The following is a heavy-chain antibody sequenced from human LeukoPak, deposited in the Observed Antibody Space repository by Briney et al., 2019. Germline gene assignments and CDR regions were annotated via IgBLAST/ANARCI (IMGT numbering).Heavy chain of an antibody. CDR2: IRYDGNNK. V-gene: IGHV3-30*02. D-gene: IGHD1-20*01. Sequence: GGSLRLSCAASGFIFSSYGMHWVRQAPGKGLEWVTFIRYDGNNKYYADSVKGRFTISRDNSKNTLYLQMDSLRPEDTAVYYCASAITGTWGQGTLVTVSS. CDR3: ASAITGT. J-gene: IGHJ5*02. CDR1: GFIFSSYG.